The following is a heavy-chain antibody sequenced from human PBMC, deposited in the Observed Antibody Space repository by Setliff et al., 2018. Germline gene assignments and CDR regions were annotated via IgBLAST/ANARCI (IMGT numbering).Heavy chain of an antibody. D-gene: IGHD6-19*01. CDR1: GFTFSTYA. CDR2: ISYDGSNK. V-gene: IGHV3-30*04. Sequence: GGSLRFSCAASGFTFSTYAMHWVRQAPGKGLEWVAVISYDGSNKYYADSVKGRFTISRDNSKNTLYLQMNSLRAEDTAVYYCAKGSSGWFGLCDYWGQGTLVTVSS. CDR3: AKGSSGWFGLCDY. J-gene: IGHJ4*02.